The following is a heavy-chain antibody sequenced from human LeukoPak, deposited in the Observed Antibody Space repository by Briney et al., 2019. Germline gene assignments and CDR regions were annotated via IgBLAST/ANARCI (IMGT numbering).Heavy chain of an antibody. Sequence: PGGSLRLSCEASEFTLSNYGMHWVRQALGKGLEWVAVLWHDGTNTDYADSVKGRFTISRDNPKNTLYLQMNSLRAEDSALYYCARDEGSTVVWGPIFYWGQGTLVTVSS. CDR3: ARDEGSTVVWGPIFY. CDR1: EFTLSNYG. CDR2: LWHDGTNT. J-gene: IGHJ4*02. V-gene: IGHV3-33*01. D-gene: IGHD3-10*01.